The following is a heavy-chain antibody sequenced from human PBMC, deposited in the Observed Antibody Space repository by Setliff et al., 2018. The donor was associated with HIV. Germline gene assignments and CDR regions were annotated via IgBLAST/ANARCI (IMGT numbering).Heavy chain of an antibody. D-gene: IGHD5-18*01. Sequence: ASVKVSCKSSGYTFSNYALHWVRQAPGQRLERMGWINTANANTKYSQKFQGRVTITRDTSASTAYMELSSLRSEDTAVYFCARDMQDNNSFGPNSNLGYWGQGTQVTVSS. CDR3: ARDMQDNNSFGPNSNLGY. J-gene: IGHJ4*02. V-gene: IGHV1-3*04. CDR1: GYTFSNYA. CDR2: INTANANT.